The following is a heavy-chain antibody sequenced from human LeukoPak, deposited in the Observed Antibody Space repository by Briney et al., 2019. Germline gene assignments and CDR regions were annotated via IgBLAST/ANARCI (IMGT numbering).Heavy chain of an antibody. CDR2: INAGNGNT. V-gene: IGHV1-3*01. D-gene: IGHD3-22*01. Sequence: ASVKVSCKASGYTFTSYAIHWVRQAPGQRLEWMGWINAGNGNTKYSQKFQGRVTITRDTSASTAYMELSSLRSEDTAVYHCARDYYDSSGYQKWGQGTLVTVSS. J-gene: IGHJ4*02. CDR3: ARDYYDSSGYQK. CDR1: GYTFTSYA.